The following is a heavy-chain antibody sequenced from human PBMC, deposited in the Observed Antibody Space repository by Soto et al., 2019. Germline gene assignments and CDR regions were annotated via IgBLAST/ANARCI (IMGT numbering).Heavy chain of an antibody. CDR2: IISDGSST. J-gene: IGHJ5*02. V-gene: IGHV3-74*01. CDR1: GFTFSSYW. Sequence: EVQLVESGGGLVQPGGSLRLSCAASGFTFSSYWMHWVRQAPGKGLVWVSRIISDGSSTSYADSVKGRFTISRDNAKNTLYLKMNSLRAEDTAVYYCASEIGWELLLAWFDPWGQGTLVTVSS. D-gene: IGHD1-26*01. CDR3: ASEIGWELLLAWFDP.